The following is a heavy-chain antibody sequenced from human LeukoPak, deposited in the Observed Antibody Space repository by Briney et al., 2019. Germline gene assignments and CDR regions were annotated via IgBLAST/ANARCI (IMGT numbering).Heavy chain of an antibody. V-gene: IGHV3-13*01. CDR2: IGIADDT. CDR1: GFTISSYD. D-gene: IGHD5-18*01. Sequence: GGSLRLSCAASGFTISSYDMHWVRQVTGKGLEWVSGIGIADDTYYSGSVKGRFTISREKAKNSLYPQMNSLRVGDTAVYYCARAESRGCSLDYWGQGTLVIVSS. CDR3: ARAESRGCSLDY. J-gene: IGHJ4*02.